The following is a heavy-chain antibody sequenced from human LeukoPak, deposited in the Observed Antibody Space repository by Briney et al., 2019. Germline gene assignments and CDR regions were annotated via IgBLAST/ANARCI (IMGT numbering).Heavy chain of an antibody. CDR3: ARDQEGFDY. CDR1: GYSFTSNY. CDR2: IYPRDGST. V-gene: IGHV1-46*01. J-gene: IGHJ4*02. Sequence: GASVKVSCKVSGYSFTSNYIHWVRLAPGQGLEWMGMIYPRDGSTSYAQRFQDRVTVTRDTSTSTVHMELSGLRSEDTAVYYCARDQEGFDYGGKGPLVTVSS.